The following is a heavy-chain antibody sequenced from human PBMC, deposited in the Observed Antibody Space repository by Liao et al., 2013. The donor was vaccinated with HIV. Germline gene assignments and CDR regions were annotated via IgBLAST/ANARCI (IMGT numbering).Heavy chain of an antibody. CDR3: ARLNYYYDSFGYWTPDYFDY. D-gene: IGHD3-22*01. V-gene: IGHV4-59*08. J-gene: IGHJ4*02. CDR2: IYHGGSP. Sequence: QVQLQESGPGLVKPSETLSLTCTVSGDSVSHFYHNWVRQPPGKGLEWIGYIYHGGSPNYNPSLKSRITVSVDTSKNQFSLKLTSVTAADTAVYYCARLNYYYDSFGYWTPDYFDYWGQGTLVTVSS. CDR1: GDSVSHFY.